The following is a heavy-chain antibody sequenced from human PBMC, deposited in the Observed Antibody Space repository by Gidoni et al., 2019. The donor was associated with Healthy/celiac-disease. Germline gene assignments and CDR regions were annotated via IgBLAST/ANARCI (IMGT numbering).Heavy chain of an antibody. CDR3: ARGGYNLNWFDP. J-gene: IGHJ5*02. V-gene: IGHV3-33*01. CDR1: GFSFSSYV. Sequence: QVQLVESGGGVVQPGRSLRLSCAASGFSFSSYVMHWVRQAPGKGLEWVAVIWYDGSNKYYADSVKGRFTISRDNSKNTLYLQMNSLRAEDTAVYYCARGGYNLNWFDPWGQGTLVTVSS. CDR2: IWYDGSNK. D-gene: IGHD1-1*01.